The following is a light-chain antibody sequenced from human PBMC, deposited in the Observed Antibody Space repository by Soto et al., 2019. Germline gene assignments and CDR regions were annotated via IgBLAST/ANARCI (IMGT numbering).Light chain of an antibody. CDR3: QTWGTGIHVV. J-gene: IGLJ2*01. CDR2: LNSDGSH. Sequence: QPVLTQSPSASASLGASVKLTCTLSSGHSSYAIAWHQQQPEKGPRYLMKLNSDGSHSKGDGIPDRFSGSSSGAERYLTISHLQADDEADYYCQTWGTGIHVVFGGGTKVTVL. V-gene: IGLV4-69*01. CDR1: SGHSSYA.